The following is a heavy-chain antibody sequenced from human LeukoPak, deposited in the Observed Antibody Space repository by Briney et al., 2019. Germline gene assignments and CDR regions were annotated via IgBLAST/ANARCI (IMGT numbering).Heavy chain of an antibody. CDR3: AKDGDSSGYYYYYYGLDV. CDR2: ISYDGSSK. Sequence: GGSLRLSCAASGFTFRSYAMHWVRQAPGKGLEWVAVISYDGSSKYYADSVQGRFTISRDNSNNTLYLQMNSLRAEDTAVYYCAKDGDSSGYYYYYYGLDVWGQGTTVTVSS. CDR1: GFTFRSYA. D-gene: IGHD3-22*01. V-gene: IGHV3-30*18. J-gene: IGHJ6*02.